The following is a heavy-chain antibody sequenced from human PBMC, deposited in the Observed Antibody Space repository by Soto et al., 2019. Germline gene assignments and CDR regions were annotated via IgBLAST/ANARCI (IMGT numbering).Heavy chain of an antibody. CDR1: GFTFSSYA. Sequence: PGGSLRLSCAASGFTFSSYAMSWVRQAPGKGLEWVSAISGSGGSTYYADSVKGRFTISRDNSKNTLYLQMNSLRAEDTAVYYCAKFAAGPKKNLCCYCGMDVWGQGTTVTVSS. CDR3: AKFAAGPKKNLCCYCGMDV. V-gene: IGHV3-23*01. CDR2: ISGSGGST. J-gene: IGHJ6*02. D-gene: IGHD2-2*01.